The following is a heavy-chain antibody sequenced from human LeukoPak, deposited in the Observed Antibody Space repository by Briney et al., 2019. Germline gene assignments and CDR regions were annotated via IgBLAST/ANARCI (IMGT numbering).Heavy chain of an antibody. CDR1: GGSISSSSYY. Sequence: SETLSLTCTVSGGSISSSSYYWGWIRQPPGKGLEWIGSIYYSGSTYYNPSLKSRVTISVDTSKNQFSLKLSSVTAADTAVYYCARGDLIVVVITEGMDVWGQGTTVTVSS. J-gene: IGHJ6*02. V-gene: IGHV4-39*07. CDR3: ARGDLIVVVITEGMDV. CDR2: IYYSGST. D-gene: IGHD3-22*01.